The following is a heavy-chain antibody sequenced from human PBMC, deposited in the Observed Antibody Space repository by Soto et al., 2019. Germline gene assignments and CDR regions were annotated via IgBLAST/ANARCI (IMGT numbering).Heavy chain of an antibody. D-gene: IGHD2-2*01. V-gene: IGHV1-69*06. Sequence: QVQLVQSGPEVKKPGSSVKVSCKTSGDTFKKFAISWVRQAPGQGPEWMGGIIPMFGTTKYTQKFQGRVTFTADKSTGTAYMELTSLMSEDTATYFCARGVVPADGAAPHYFHYCLDVWGQGTTVTVSS. CDR1: GDTFKKFA. CDR2: IIPMFGTT. CDR3: ARGVVPADGAAPHYFHYCLDV. J-gene: IGHJ6*02.